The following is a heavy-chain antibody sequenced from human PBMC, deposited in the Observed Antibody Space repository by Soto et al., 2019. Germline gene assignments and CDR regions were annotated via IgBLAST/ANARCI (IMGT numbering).Heavy chain of an antibody. D-gene: IGHD4-4*01. CDR1: GFTFSSYA. Sequence: GGSLRLSCAASGFTFSSYAMSWVRQAPGKGLEWVSPISYDGNAKYYIESVKGRFTISRDNSRNTLYLQMNSLRAEDTAIYYCGKEVASTGAVEYWGQGTLVTVSS. CDR3: GKEVASTGAVEY. V-gene: IGHV3-23*01. J-gene: IGHJ4*02. CDR2: ISYDGNAK.